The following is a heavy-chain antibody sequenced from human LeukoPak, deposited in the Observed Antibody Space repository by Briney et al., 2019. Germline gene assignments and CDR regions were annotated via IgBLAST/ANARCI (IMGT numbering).Heavy chain of an antibody. J-gene: IGHJ5*02. V-gene: IGHV3-23*01. D-gene: IGHD3-22*01. CDR3: AKDKSSGRPLNWFDP. Sequence: PGRSLRLSCAASGFTFSSYAMHWVRQAPGKGLEWVSAISGSGGSTYYADSVKGRFTISRDNSKNTLYLQMNSLRAEDTAVYYCAKDKSSGRPLNWFDPWGQGTLVTVSS. CDR2: ISGSGGST. CDR1: GFTFSSYA.